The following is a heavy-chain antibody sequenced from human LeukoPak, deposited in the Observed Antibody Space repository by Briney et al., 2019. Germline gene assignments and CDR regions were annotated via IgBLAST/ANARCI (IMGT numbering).Heavy chain of an antibody. CDR1: GFTFSSYS. D-gene: IGHD3-22*01. J-gene: IGHJ6*02. V-gene: IGHV3-48*01. CDR3: ARDYYDSSGYLGFYYYYYGMDV. CDR2: ISSSSSTI. Sequence: GGSLRLSCAASGFTFSSYSMNWVRQAPGKGLEWVSYISSSSSTIYYADSVKGRFTISRDNARNSLYLQMNSLRAEDTAVYYCARDYYDSSGYLGFYYYYYGMDVWGQGTTVTVSS.